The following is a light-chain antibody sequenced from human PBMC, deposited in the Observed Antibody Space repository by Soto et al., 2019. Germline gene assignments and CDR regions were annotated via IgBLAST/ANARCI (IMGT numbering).Light chain of an antibody. V-gene: IGKV1D-12*01. CDR2: SAS. CDR1: QGISRS. Sequence: DIQMTHAPSSVSASVVGRVTITCHASQGISRSLAWYQQKPGKAPKLLIYSASSLQSGVPSRFSGSGFGTDFTLTIRSIQPEDFATYYCKKADTFPINCGKGPRRAIK. CDR3: KKADTFPIN. J-gene: IGKJ5*01.